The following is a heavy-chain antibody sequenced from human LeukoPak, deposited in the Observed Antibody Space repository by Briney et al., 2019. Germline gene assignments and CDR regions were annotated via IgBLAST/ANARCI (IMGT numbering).Heavy chain of an antibody. CDR3: ARGQGTVTTH. CDR1: GGSFSGYY. D-gene: IGHD4-11*01. Sequence: PSETLSLTCAVSGGSFSGYYWTWIRQPPGKGLEWIGEINHSGSANYNPSLMSRVTISLDTSKNHFSLNLSSVTAADTVVYYCARGQGTVTTHWGQGTLVTVSS. CDR2: INHSGSA. V-gene: IGHV4-34*01. J-gene: IGHJ4*02.